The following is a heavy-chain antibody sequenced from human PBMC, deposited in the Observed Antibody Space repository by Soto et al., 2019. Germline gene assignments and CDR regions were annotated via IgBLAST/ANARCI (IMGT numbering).Heavy chain of an antibody. CDR1: GCSISSGGYS. Sequence: PSETLSLTCAFSGCSISSGGYSLSWIRQPPGKGLEWIGYIYHSGSTYYNPSLKSRVTISVDRSKNQFSLKLSSVTAADTAVYYCARTSVYYDSSGYYSNWFDPWGQGTLVTVSS. CDR3: ARTSVYYDSSGYYSNWFDP. V-gene: IGHV4-30-2*01. J-gene: IGHJ5*02. CDR2: IYHSGST. D-gene: IGHD3-22*01.